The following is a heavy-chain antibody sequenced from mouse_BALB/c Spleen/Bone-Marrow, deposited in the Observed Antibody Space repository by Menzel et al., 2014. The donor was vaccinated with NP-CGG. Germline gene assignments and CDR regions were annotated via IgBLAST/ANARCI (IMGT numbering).Heavy chain of an antibody. CDR2: INPSSGYT. Sequence: VQLQQSGAELARPGASVEMSCKASGYTFTSYTIQWVKQRPGQGLEWIGYINPSSGYTDYNQKFKDKTTLTADKSSNIAYMQLTSLTSEDSAVYSCAREARTGAWFTYWGQGTLVTVSA. V-gene: IGHV1-4*02. D-gene: IGHD4-1*01. CDR3: AREARTGAWFTY. J-gene: IGHJ3*01. CDR1: GYTFTSYT.